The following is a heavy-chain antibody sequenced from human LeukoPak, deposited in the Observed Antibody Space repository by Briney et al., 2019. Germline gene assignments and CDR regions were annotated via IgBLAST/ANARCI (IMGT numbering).Heavy chain of an antibody. V-gene: IGHV3-74*03. CDR3: SRSQFDD. CDR1: GFAFSSYW. CDR2: INGDGTIT. D-gene: IGHD3-16*01. Sequence: GGSLRLSCAASGFAFSSYWMLWVRQVPGKGLVWVSRINGDGTITTYADFAKGRFTISRDNTKNILYLEMNNLRAEDTGIYYCSRSQFDDWGQGILVTVSS. J-gene: IGHJ4*02.